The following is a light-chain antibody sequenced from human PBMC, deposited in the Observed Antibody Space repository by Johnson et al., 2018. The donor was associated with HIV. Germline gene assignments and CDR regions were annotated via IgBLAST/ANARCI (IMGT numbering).Light chain of an antibody. Sequence: LTQPPSVSVSLGQMARITCSGDALPKKYAYWYQQKPGQFPVLVIYKDSERPSGIPERFSGSSSGTIVTLTISGVQAEDEADYYCLSADSSGTPPVFFGTGTKVTVL. CDR2: KDS. CDR1: ALPKKY. V-gene: IGLV3-16*01. J-gene: IGLJ1*01. CDR3: LSADSSGTPPVF.